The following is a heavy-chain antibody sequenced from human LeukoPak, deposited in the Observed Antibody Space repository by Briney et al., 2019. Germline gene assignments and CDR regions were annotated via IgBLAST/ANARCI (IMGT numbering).Heavy chain of an antibody. CDR2: ISSNGGTT. Sequence: PGGSLRLSCSASGFTFSTYAMHWVRQASGKGLEYVSLISSNGGTTYYADSVKGRFTISRDNSKNTLYLQMSSLRTEDTAVYYCVIPPHYYDSTGDDYWGQGTLVTVSS. CDR3: VIPPHYYDSTGDDY. J-gene: IGHJ4*02. V-gene: IGHV3-64D*06. D-gene: IGHD3-22*01. CDR1: GFTFSTYA.